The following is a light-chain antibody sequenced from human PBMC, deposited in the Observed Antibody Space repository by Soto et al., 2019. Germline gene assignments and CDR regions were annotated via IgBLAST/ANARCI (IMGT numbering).Light chain of an antibody. CDR1: QSVSSSY. CDR3: KQYGSSPQNT. Sequence: EIVLTQSPGTLSLSPGERATLSCRASQSVSSSYLAWYQQKPGQAPRLLIYGASSRATGIPDRFSGSGSGTDFTLTISRLEPEDFAVYYCKQYGSSPQNTFGGGTKVEIK. J-gene: IGKJ4*01. CDR2: GAS. V-gene: IGKV3-20*01.